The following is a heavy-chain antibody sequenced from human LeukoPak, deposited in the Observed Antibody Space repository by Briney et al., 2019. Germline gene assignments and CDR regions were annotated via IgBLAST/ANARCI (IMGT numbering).Heavy chain of an antibody. D-gene: IGHD3-22*01. CDR2: INPNSGGT. Sequence: GASVKVSCKASGYTFTGYYMHWVRQAPGQGLEWMGWINPNSGGTNYAQKFQGWVTMTRDTSISTACMELSRLRSDDTAVYYCARGYYDSSGYYGFFDYWGQGTLVTVSS. V-gene: IGHV1-2*04. CDR3: ARGYYDSSGYYGFFDY. J-gene: IGHJ4*02. CDR1: GYTFTGYY.